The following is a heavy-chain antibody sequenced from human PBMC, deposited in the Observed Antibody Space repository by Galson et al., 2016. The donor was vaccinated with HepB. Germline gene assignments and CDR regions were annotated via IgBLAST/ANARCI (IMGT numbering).Heavy chain of an antibody. CDR2: ISYDGSNK. V-gene: IGHV3-30*19. D-gene: IGHD5-18*01. CDR3: ARDRAMLTGFDY. J-gene: IGHJ4*02. CDR1: GFTFSSYG. Sequence: SLRLSCAASGFTFSSYGMHWVRQAPGKGLEWVAVISYDGSNKYYADSVKGRFTISRDNSKNTLFLQMNSLRAEDTAVYYCARDRAMLTGFDYWGQGTLVTVSS.